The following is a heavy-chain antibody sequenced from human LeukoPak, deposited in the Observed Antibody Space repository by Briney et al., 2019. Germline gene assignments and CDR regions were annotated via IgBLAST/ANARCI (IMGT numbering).Heavy chain of an antibody. CDR1: GSGFTNSW. J-gene: IGHJ4*02. CDR2: IYPGDSDP. CDR3: ARRTSSGYGAKGYFDY. Sequence: GGPLRTSGKGFGSGFTNSWFAGVGKIPGTGWGWLGIIYPGDSDPRYSPSFQGQVTISADKSISTAYLQWSSLKASDTATYYCARRTSSGYGAKGYFDYWGQGTLVTVSS. D-gene: IGHD4-23*01. V-gene: IGHV5-51*01.